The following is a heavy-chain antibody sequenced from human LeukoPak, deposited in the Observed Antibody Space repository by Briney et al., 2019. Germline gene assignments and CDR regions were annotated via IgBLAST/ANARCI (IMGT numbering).Heavy chain of an antibody. CDR2: ISSSGHST. V-gene: IGHV3-23*01. D-gene: IGHD3-16*01. Sequence: GESLKISCAASGFIFSSHAMSWVRQAPGKGLEWVSSISSSGHSTYYAESVKGRFTISRDSSKNTLYLQMNSLRAEDTAVYYCAKDGLPSVLGALGHFDYWGQGTLVTVSS. CDR1: GFIFSSHA. CDR3: AKDGLPSVLGALGHFDY. J-gene: IGHJ4*02.